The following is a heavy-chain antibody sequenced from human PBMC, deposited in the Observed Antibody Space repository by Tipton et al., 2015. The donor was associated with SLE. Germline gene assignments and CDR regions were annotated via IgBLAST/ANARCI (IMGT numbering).Heavy chain of an antibody. J-gene: IGHJ4*02. V-gene: IGHV3-30*18. CDR3: AKGPIFGVVSGVDY. CDR1: GFTFSSYG. Sequence: SLRLSCAASGFTFSSYGMHWVRQAPGKGLEWVAVISYDGSNKYYADSVKGRFTISRDNSKNTLYLQMNSLRAENTAVYYCAKGPIFGVVSGVDYWGQGTLVTVSS. D-gene: IGHD3-3*02. CDR2: ISYDGSNK.